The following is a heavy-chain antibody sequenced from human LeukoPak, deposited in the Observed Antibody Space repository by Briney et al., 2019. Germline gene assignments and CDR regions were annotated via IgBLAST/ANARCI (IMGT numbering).Heavy chain of an antibody. Sequence: GGSLRLSCAASGFTFSSYGIYWVRQAPGKGLQWVAFIRYDGSNKYYADSVKGRFTISRGNSKNTLYLQMNSLRAEDTAVYYCARVAVEMATIPIYYYYYYMDVWGKGTTVTISS. V-gene: IGHV3-30*02. CDR2: IRYDGSNK. D-gene: IGHD5-24*01. J-gene: IGHJ6*03. CDR1: GFTFSSYG. CDR3: ARVAVEMATIPIYYYYYYMDV.